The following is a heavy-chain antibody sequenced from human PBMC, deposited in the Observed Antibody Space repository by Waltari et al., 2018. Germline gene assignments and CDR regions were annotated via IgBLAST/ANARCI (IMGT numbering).Heavy chain of an antibody. Sequence: QVQLQQWGAGLLKPSETLSLTCAVYGGSFSGYYWSWIRQPPGKGLEWIGEINHSGSTSYAAALKSRVTISVDTSKIQFSLKLGSVTAADTVVYYCASSRAIAVAGTSGTPYYFDYWGQGTLVTVSS. CDR2: INHSGST. CDR3: ASSRAIAVAGTSGTPYYFDY. V-gene: IGHV4-34*01. D-gene: IGHD6-19*01. CDR1: GGSFSGYY. J-gene: IGHJ4*02.